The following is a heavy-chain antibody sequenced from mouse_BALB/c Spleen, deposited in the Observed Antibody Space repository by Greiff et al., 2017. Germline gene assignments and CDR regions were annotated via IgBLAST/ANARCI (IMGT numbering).Heavy chain of an antibody. CDR3: ARELTTATFAY. V-gene: IGHV2-9*02. J-gene: IGHJ3*01. D-gene: IGHD1-2*01. CDR2: IWAGGST. CDR1: GFSLTSYG. Sequence: VKVVESGPGLVAPSQSLSITCTVSGFSLTSYGVHWVRQPPGKGLEWLGVIWAGGSTNYNSALMSRLSISKDNSKSQVFLKMNSLQTDDTAMYYCARELTTATFAYWGQGTLVTVSA.